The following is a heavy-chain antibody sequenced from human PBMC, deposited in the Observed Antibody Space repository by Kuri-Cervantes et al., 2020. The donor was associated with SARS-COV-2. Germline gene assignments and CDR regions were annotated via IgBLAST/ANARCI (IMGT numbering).Heavy chain of an antibody. V-gene: IGHV4-59*01. CDR2: IYYSGST. CDR1: GGSISSYY. Sequence: GSLRLSCTVSGGSISSYYWSWIRQPPGKGLEWIGYIYYSGSTNYNPSLKSRVTISVDTSKNQFSPKLSSVTAADTAVYYCARAVQNLDWYFDLWGRGTLVTVSS. J-gene: IGHJ2*01. CDR3: ARAVQNLDWYFDL. D-gene: IGHD1-1*01.